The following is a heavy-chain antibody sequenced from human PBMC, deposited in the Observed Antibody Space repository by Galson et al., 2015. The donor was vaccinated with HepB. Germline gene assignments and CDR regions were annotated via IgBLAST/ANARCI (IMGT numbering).Heavy chain of an antibody. CDR2: IYPGDSDT. J-gene: IGHJ4*02. CDR1: GYSFTSYW. Sequence: QSGAEVKKPGESLKISCKGSGYSFTSYWIGWVRQMPGKGLEWMGIIYPGDSDTRYSPSFQGQVTISADKSISTAYLQWSSLKASDTAMYYCARVLRYFDWLSSFDYWGQGTLVTVSS. CDR3: ARVLRYFDWLSSFDY. V-gene: IGHV5-51*03. D-gene: IGHD3-9*01.